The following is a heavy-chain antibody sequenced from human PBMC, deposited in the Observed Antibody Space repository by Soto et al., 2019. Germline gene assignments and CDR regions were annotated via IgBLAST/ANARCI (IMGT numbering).Heavy chain of an antibody. J-gene: IGHJ4*02. CDR3: ARPRGGGKALGGSTAVDY. D-gene: IGHD2-15*01. CDR1: GYSFTSYW. V-gene: IGHV5-51*01. Sequence: GESLKISCKGSGYSFTSYWIGWVRQMPGKGLEWMGIIYPGDSDTRYSPSFQGQVTISADKSISTAYLQWSSLKASDTAMYYCARPRGGGKALGGSTAVDYWGQGTLVTVSS. CDR2: IYPGDSDT.